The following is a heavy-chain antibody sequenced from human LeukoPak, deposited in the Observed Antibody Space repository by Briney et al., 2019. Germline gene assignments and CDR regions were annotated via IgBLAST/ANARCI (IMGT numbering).Heavy chain of an antibody. CDR3: ARDRSSRGDYDFWSGYYSVGSFFDY. CDR2: ISAYNGNT. J-gene: IGHJ4*02. Sequence: GASVKVSCKASGYTFTSYGIIWVRQAPGQGLEWMGWISAYNGNTNYAQKLQGRVTMTTDTSTSTAYMELRSLRSDDTAVYYCARDRSSRGDYDFWSGYYSVGSFFDYWGQGTLVTVSS. D-gene: IGHD3-3*01. V-gene: IGHV1-18*01. CDR1: GYTFTSYG.